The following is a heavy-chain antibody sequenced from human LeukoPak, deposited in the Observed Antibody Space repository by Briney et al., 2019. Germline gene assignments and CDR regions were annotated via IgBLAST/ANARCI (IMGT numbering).Heavy chain of an antibody. Sequence: PGGSLRLSCAASGFAFNAYWMHWVRQAPGKGLVWVSRTNSDGTITTYADSVKGRFTISRDNAKNSLSLQMNSLRAEDTAVYYCARGGRYYDSSAYYSYWGQGTLVTVSS. CDR2: TNSDGTIT. CDR3: ARGGRYYDSSAYYSY. CDR1: GFAFNAYW. V-gene: IGHV3-74*01. J-gene: IGHJ4*02. D-gene: IGHD3-22*01.